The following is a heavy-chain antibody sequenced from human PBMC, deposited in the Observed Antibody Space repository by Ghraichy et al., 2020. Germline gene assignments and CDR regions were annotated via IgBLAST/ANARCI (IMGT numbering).Heavy chain of an antibody. CDR1: GFPFRGYW. Sequence: GGSLRLSWAASGFPFRGYWMTWVRQAPGKGLEWVASIKQDGTEEKYLDSVKGRFTISRDTPKNSLYLQMNSLRDEGTAVYYCAKNIVVAGKILYYYYGMDVWGQGTTVTVSS. CDR2: IKQDGTEE. V-gene: IGHV3-7*01. D-gene: IGHD6-19*01. J-gene: IGHJ6*02. CDR3: AKNIVVAGKILYYYYGMDV.